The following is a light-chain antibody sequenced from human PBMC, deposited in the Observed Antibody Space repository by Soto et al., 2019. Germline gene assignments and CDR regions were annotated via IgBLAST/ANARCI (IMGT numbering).Light chain of an antibody. CDR1: QDISTS. J-gene: IGKJ3*01. V-gene: IGKV1-27*01. CDR2: CAS. CDR3: QKYKSSPYT. Sequence: DIQMTQSPPSLPASVGDRVTITCRASQDISTSLAWYQQNPGKVPNLMIYCASTLQSGVPSLFSGSGSVTDFTLIITSLQPEDVATYYCQKYKSSPYTFGPGTKVDIK.